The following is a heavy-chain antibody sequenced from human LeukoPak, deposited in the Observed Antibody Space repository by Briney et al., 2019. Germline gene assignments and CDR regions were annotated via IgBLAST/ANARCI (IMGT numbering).Heavy chain of an antibody. CDR3: ARAKLTAIRSGFDY. V-gene: IGHV1-69*04. D-gene: IGHD2-21*02. J-gene: IGHJ4*02. CDR1: GGTFSSYA. CDR2: IIPILGIA. Sequence: KVSCKASGGTFSSYAISWVRQAPGQGLEWMGRIIPILGIANYAQKFQGRVTITADKSTSTAYMELSSLRSEDTAVYYCARAKLTAIRSGFDYWGQGTLVTVSS.